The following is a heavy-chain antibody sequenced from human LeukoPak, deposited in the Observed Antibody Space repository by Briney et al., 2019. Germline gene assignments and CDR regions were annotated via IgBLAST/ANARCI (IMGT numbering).Heavy chain of an antibody. D-gene: IGHD3-10*01. CDR1: GXTFSSYW. CDR3: ARGSSGIAVRGLAWAWFDP. V-gene: IGHV3-7*05. J-gene: IGHJ5*02. CDR2: IKPDGSEN. Sequence: GGSLRLSCAASGXTFSSYWVSWVRQAPGKGLEWVANIKPDGSENYYVDSVKGRFTISRDNAKKSLYLHMNSLRAEDTAVYYCARGSSGIAVRGLAWAWFDPWGQGTLVTVSS.